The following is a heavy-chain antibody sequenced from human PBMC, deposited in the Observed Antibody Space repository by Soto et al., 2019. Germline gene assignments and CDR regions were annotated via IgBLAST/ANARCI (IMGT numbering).Heavy chain of an antibody. CDR2: IRSKAYGGTT. CDR1: GFTFGDYA. D-gene: IGHD2-2*01. J-gene: IGHJ3*02. CDR3: TTDTAQEEIVVVPAAIIDI. Sequence: GGSLRLSCTASGFTFGDYAMSWFRQAPGKGLEWVGFIRSKAYGGTTEYAASVKGRFTISRDDSKSIAYLQMNSLKTEDTAVYYCTTDTAQEEIVVVPAAIIDIWGQGTMVTVSS. V-gene: IGHV3-49*03.